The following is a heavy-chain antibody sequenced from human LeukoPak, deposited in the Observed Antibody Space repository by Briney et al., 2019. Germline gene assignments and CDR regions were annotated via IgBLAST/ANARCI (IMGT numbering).Heavy chain of an antibody. J-gene: IGHJ3*02. D-gene: IGHD3-10*01. CDR1: GFTFSNFW. Sequence: GGSLRLSCAASGFTFSNFWMHWVRQAPGKGLVWVSRINSDGGTTSYADSVKGRFTISRDNAKNSLYLQMNSLRDEDTAVYYCARVWAYYGSGSGAFDIWGQGTMATVSS. CDR3: ARVWAYYGSGSGAFDI. V-gene: IGHV3-74*01. CDR2: INSDGGTT.